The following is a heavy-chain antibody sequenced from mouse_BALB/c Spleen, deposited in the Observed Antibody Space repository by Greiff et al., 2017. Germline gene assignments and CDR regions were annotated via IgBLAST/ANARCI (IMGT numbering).Heavy chain of an antibody. CDR1: GFSLSTYGIG. Sequence: QVTLKESGPGILQPSQTLSLTCSFSGFSLSTYGIGVGWIRQPSGKGLEWLAHIWWNDNKYYNTALKSRLTISKDTSNNQVFLKIASVDTADTATYYCARIRYDYFDYGGQGTTLTVSS. CDR2: IWWNDNK. V-gene: IGHV8-11*01. CDR3: ARIRYDYFDY. D-gene: IGHD2-14*01. J-gene: IGHJ2*01.